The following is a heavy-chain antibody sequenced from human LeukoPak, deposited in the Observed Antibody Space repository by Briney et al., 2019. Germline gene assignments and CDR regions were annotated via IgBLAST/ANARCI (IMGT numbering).Heavy chain of an antibody. D-gene: IGHD1-26*01. CDR2: IYPGDSET. Sequence: GESLKISCKGSGYSFTSYWIAWVRQMPGKGLEWMAIIYPGDSETRYSPSFQGQVTISADKSITTAYLQWSSLKATDTAMYYCARRSSGGSYWDWGQGTLVTVSS. V-gene: IGHV5-51*01. CDR3: ARRSSGGSYWD. CDR1: GYSFTSYW. J-gene: IGHJ4*02.